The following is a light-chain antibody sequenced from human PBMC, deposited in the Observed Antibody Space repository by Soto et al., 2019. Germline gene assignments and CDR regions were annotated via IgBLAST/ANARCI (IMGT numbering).Light chain of an antibody. CDR3: SSYGGSNTFV. V-gene: IGLV2-8*01. Sequence: QSVLTQPPSASGSHGQSVTISCTGTSSDVGGYNFVSWYQQHTGKVPNLRIYDVTTRPSGVPDRFSGSKSGNTASLTVSGLHAEHEAAYYFSSYGGSNTFVFGTGTTVTVL. CDR2: DVT. J-gene: IGLJ1*01. CDR1: SSDVGGYNF.